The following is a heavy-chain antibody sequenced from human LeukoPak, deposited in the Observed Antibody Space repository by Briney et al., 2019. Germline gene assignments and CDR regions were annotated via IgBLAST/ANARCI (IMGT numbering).Heavy chain of an antibody. CDR2: INAGNGNT. CDR1: GYTFTSYA. Sequence: GASVTVSCKASGYTFTSYAMHWVRQAPGQRLEWMGWINAGNGNTKYSRKFQGRVTITRDTSASTAYMELSSLRSEDTAVYYCARVGLKVRTFDYWGQGTLVTVSS. V-gene: IGHV1-3*01. D-gene: IGHD2-21*01. J-gene: IGHJ4*02. CDR3: ARVGLKVRTFDY.